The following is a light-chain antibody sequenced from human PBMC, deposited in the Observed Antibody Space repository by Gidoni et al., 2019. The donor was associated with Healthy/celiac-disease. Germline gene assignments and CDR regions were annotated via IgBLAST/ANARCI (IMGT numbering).Light chain of an antibody. CDR3: QQRSNWPPPYT. Sequence: EIVLTQSPATLSLSPGERATLSCRASQSVSSYLAWYQQKPGKAPRLLIYDASNRATGIPARFSGSGSGTDFTLTISSLEPEDCAVYYCQQRSNWPPPYTFGQGTKLEIK. CDR2: DAS. V-gene: IGKV3-11*01. J-gene: IGKJ2*01. CDR1: QSVSSY.